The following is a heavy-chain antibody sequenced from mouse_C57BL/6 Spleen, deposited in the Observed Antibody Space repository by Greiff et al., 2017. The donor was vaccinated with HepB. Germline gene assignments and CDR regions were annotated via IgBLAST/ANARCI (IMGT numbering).Heavy chain of an antibody. CDR1: GYTFTSYW. J-gene: IGHJ1*03. CDR3: ARWGTTVVAHWYFDV. V-gene: IGHV1-59*01. D-gene: IGHD1-1*01. CDR2: IDPSDSYT. Sequence: VQLQQPGAELVRPGTSVKLSCKASGYTFTSYWMHWVKQRPGQGLEWIGVIDPSDSYTNYNQKFKGKATLTVDTSSSTAYMQLSSLTSEDSAVYYCARWGTTVVAHWYFDVWGTGTTVTVSS.